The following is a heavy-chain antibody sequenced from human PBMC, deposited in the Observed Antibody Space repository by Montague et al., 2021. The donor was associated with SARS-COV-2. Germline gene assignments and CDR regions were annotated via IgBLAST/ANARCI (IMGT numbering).Heavy chain of an antibody. CDR3: ARRTDILTGYYDY. Sequence: SETLSLTCADSGGSISHYYWSWIRQPPGKGLEWIGYIYSSGGTNYNPSLKSRVTLSLDAAKNHFSLRLSSVTAADTAVYYCARRTDILTGYYDYWGQGTLVTVSS. D-gene: IGHD3-9*01. J-gene: IGHJ4*02. CDR2: IYSSGGT. CDR1: GGSISHYY. V-gene: IGHV4-59*01.